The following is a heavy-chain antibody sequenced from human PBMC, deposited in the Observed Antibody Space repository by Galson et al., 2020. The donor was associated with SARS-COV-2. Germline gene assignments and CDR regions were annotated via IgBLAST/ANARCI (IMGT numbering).Heavy chain of an antibody. Sequence: GGSLRLSCAASGFTFKNAWMSWVRQAPGKGLEWVGQIKSKSDDGTTAYSTSVKGRFSISRDDSKSTLYMQMNNLKTEDTGIYYCTMGPGVVVRWGRGTMVTVSS. CDR2: IKSKSDDGTT. V-gene: IGHV3-15*01. J-gene: IGHJ3*01. CDR3: TMGPGVVVR. D-gene: IGHD3-3*01. CDR1: GFTFKNAW.